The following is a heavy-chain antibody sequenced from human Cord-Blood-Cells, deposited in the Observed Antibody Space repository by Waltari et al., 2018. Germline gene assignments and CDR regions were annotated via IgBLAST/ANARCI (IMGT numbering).Heavy chain of an antibody. J-gene: IGHJ6*02. V-gene: IGHV1-24*01. CDR3: ATPYSGSYYYYYGMDV. CDR1: GYTLTELS. Sequence: QVQLVQSGAEVKKPGASAKVSCKVSGYTLTELSLHWVRQAPGKGLEWMGGFDPEDGETIYAQKFQGRVTMTEDTSTDTAYMELSSLRSEDTAVYYCATPYSGSYYYYYGMDVWGQGTTVTVSS. D-gene: IGHD1-26*01. CDR2: FDPEDGET.